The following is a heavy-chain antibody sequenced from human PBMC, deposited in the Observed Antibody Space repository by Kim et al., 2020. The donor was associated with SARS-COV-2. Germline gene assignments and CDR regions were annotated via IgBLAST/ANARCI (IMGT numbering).Heavy chain of an antibody. Sequence: GGSLRLSCSASGFTFSSYAMHWVRQAPGKGLEYVSAISSNGGSTYYADSVKGRFTISRDNSKNTLYLQMSSLRAEDTAVYYCVKAIAAAGTAHYYYGMDVWGQGTTVTVSS. CDR2: ISSNGGST. CDR3: VKAIAAAGTAHYYYGMDV. CDR1: GFTFSSYA. V-gene: IGHV3-64D*09. J-gene: IGHJ6*02. D-gene: IGHD6-13*01.